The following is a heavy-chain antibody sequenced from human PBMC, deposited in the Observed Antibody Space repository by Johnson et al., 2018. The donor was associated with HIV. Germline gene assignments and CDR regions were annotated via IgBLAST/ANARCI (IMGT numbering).Heavy chain of an antibody. CDR1: GFTVSSNY. V-gene: IGHV3-66*01. CDR3: EREIIAAADDI. D-gene: IGHD6-13*01. Sequence: VRLVESGGGLVQPGGYLRLSCAVSGFTVSSNYITWVRQAPGKGLEWISVIYSGSTIYYADSVKGRFTISRDNAKNSLYLQMNSLRAEDTAVYYCEREIIAAADDIWGQGTMVTVSS. CDR2: IYSGSTI. J-gene: IGHJ3*02.